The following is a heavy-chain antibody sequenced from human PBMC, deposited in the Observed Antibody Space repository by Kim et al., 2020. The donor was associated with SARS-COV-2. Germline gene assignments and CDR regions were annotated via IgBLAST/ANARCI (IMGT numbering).Heavy chain of an antibody. D-gene: IGHD3-10*01. J-gene: IGHJ4*02. V-gene: IGHV3-15*01. CDR3: TTVPRLWSLRYFDY. Sequence: AAPVKGRFTISRDDSKNTLYLQMNGLKTEDTTVYYCTTVPRLWSLRYFDYWGQGTLVTVSS.